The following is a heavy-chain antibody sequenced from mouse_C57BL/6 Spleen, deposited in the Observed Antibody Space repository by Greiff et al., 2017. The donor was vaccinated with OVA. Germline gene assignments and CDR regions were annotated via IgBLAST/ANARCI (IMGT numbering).Heavy chain of an antibody. V-gene: IGHV1-85*01. CDR2: IYPRDGST. Sequence: VQLQQSGPELVKPGASVKLSCKASGYTFTSYDINWVKQRPGQGLEWIGWIYPRDGSTTYTEKFKGKATLTVDTYSSTAYMELHSLTSEDSAVYFCARDRFAYWGQGTLVTVSA. CDR3: ARDRFAY. J-gene: IGHJ3*01. CDR1: GYTFTSYD.